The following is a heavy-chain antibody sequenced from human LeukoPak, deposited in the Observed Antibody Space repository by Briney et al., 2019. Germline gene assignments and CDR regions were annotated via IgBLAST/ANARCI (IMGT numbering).Heavy chain of an antibody. CDR3: ARDPPYSSGWYGGRGAFDY. CDR2: ISSSSSTI. V-gene: IGHV3-48*01. Sequence: GGSLRLSCAASGFTFSSYEMHWVRQAPGKGLEWVSYISSSSSTIYYADSVKGRFTISRDNAKNSLYLQMNSLRAEDTAVYYCARDPPYSSGWYGGRGAFDYWGQGTLVTVSS. D-gene: IGHD6-19*01. J-gene: IGHJ4*02. CDR1: GFTFSSYE.